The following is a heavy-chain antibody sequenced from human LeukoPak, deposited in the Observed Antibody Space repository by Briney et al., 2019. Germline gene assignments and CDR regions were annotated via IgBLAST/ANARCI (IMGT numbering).Heavy chain of an antibody. J-gene: IGHJ6*03. V-gene: IGHV4-38-2*01. CDR2: IYHSGST. CDR3: ARRADTSMVTDSYYYYYRDV. Sequence: PSETLTLTCAVSGYSISSGYYWGWLRPPAGKGLECIGSIYHSGSTYYKPSVKSRVTISVDTSKNQFSLKRSSVTAEDTAVYYCARRADTSMVTDSYYYYYRDVWGKGTTVTVSS. CDR1: GYSISSGYY. D-gene: IGHD5-18*01.